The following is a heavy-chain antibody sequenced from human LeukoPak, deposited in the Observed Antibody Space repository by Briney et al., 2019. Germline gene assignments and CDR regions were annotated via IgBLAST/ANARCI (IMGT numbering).Heavy chain of an antibody. V-gene: IGHV4-59*01. CDR1: GGSISSYY. Sequence: KPSETLSLTCTVSGGSISSYYWSWIRQPPGKGLEWIGYIYYSGSTNYNPSLKSRVTISVDTSKNQFSLKLSSVTAADTAVYYCARVWYYDTLDYWGQGTLVTVSS. D-gene: IGHD3-22*01. J-gene: IGHJ4*02. CDR3: ARVWYYDTLDY. CDR2: IYYSGST.